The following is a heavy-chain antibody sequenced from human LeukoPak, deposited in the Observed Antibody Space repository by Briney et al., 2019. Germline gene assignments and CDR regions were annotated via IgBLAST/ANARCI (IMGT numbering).Heavy chain of an antibody. V-gene: IGHV3-66*01. Sequence: PGGSLRLSCAASGFTVSSNYMSWVRQAPGKGLEWVSVIYSGGSTYYADSVKGRFTISRDNSKNTLYLQMNSLRAEDTAVYYCASTTGPGSHYYDSSGYYPLDYWGQGTLVTVSS. D-gene: IGHD3-22*01. CDR2: IYSGGST. J-gene: IGHJ4*02. CDR1: GFTVSSNY. CDR3: ASTTGPGSHYYDSSGYYPLDY.